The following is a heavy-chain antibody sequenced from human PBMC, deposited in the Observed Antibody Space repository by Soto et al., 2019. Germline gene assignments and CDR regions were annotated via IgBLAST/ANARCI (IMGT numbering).Heavy chain of an antibody. J-gene: IGHJ6*02. CDR2: ISYDGSNK. CDR1: GFTFSSYG. V-gene: IGHV3-30*18. Sequence: GGSLRLSCSASGFTFSSYGMHWVRQAPGKGLEWVAVISYDGSNKYYADSVKGRFTISRDNSKNTLYLQMNSLRAEDTAVYYCAKDSRRGYYYYGMDVWGQGTTVTVSS. CDR3: AKDSRRGYYYYGMDV.